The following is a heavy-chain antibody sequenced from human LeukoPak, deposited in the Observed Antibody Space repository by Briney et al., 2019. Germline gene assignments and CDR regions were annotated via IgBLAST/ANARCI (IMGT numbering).Heavy chain of an antibody. D-gene: IGHD6-19*01. J-gene: IGHJ5*02. CDR2: INHSGST. CDR1: GGSFSGYY. V-gene: IGHV4-34*01. CDR3: ARSGSGWYGDYNWFDP. Sequence: SETLSLTCAVYGGSFSGYYWSWISQPPGKGLEWIGEINHSGSTNYNPSLKSRVTISVATSKNQFSLKLSSVTAAATALYYCARSGSGWYGDYNWFDPWGQGTLVTVSS.